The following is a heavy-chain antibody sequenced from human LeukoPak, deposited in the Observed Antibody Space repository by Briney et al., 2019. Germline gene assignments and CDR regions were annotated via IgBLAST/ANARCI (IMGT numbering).Heavy chain of an antibody. D-gene: IGHD3-22*01. V-gene: IGHV4-39*07. Sequence: SETLSLTCTVSGGSISSSSYYWGWIRQPPGKGLEWIGSIYYSGSTYYNPSLKGRVTISVDTSKNQFSLNLRSVTAADTAVYYCARNYADIGGFYSYYFDYWGQGALVTVSS. CDR2: IYYSGST. CDR1: GGSISSSSYY. CDR3: ARNYADIGGFYSYYFDY. J-gene: IGHJ4*02.